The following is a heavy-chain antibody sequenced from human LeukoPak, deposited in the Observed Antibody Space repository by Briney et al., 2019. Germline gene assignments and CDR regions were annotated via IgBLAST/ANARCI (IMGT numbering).Heavy chain of an antibody. CDR3: ARSRSIAVAGRAFGY. J-gene: IGHJ4*02. D-gene: IGHD6-19*01. Sequence: GASVKVSCKASGYTFTGYYMHWVRQAPGQGLEWMGWINPNSGGTNYAQKLQGRVTTTRDTSISTAYMELSRLRSDDTAVYYCARSRSIAVAGRAFGYWGQGTLVTVSS. V-gene: IGHV1-2*02. CDR2: INPNSGGT. CDR1: GYTFTGYY.